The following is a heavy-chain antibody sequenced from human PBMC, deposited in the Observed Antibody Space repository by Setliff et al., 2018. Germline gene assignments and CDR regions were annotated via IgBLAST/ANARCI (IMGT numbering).Heavy chain of an antibody. CDR1: GYTFTDFY. CDR3: ARGGSIYDHVWGRKGVFEY. Sequence: ASVKVSCKTSGYTFTDFYIQWVRQAPGQGLEWMGWINPYTGDTDYAPKFQGRVTVTRDTSVTTAYMDLTRLTSDDTAVYYCARGGSIYDHVWGRKGVFEYWGQGTAVTVS. D-gene: IGHD3-16*01. J-gene: IGHJ4*02. V-gene: IGHV1-2*02. CDR2: INPYTGDT.